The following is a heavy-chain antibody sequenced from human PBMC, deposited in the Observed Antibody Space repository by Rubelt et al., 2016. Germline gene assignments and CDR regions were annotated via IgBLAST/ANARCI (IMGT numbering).Heavy chain of an antibody. CDR1: GYSISIGYH. CDR3: GRSAPSSSSDPDY. D-gene: IGHD6-6*01. Sequence: QVQLQESGPGLVKPSETLSLTCTVSGYSISIGYHWGWIRQPPGKGLEWIASIYHNGGTYYNPSLKRRVTIPVDASKNQYTRRLGWGTASDTAVEDGGRSAPSSSSDPDYWGHGTLVTVSS. CDR2: IYHNGGT. J-gene: IGHJ4*01. V-gene: IGHV4-38-2*02.